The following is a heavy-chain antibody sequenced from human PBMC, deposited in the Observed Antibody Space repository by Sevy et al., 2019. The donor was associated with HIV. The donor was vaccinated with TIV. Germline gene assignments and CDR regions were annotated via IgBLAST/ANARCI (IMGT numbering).Heavy chain of an antibody. J-gene: IGHJ3*02. Sequence: ASVMVSCKASGYTFTDYFMHWVRQAPGQGLEWMGWINPNSGGTNYAQRFRGRVTMTRDTSISTAYMELSRLRSDDTAGYYCASLSGYYYDSSRYYNTDAFDIWGQGTMVTVSS. V-gene: IGHV1-2*02. CDR1: GYTFTDYF. CDR3: ASLSGYYYDSSRYYNTDAFDI. D-gene: IGHD3-22*01. CDR2: INPNSGGT.